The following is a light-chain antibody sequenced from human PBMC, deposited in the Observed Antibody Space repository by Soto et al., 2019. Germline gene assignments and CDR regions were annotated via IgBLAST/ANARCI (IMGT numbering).Light chain of an antibody. Sequence: QSALTQPPSASGSPGQSVTISCTGTSIDVGGYNYVSWYQQHPGKAPKLMIYEVSKRPSGVPDRFSGSKSGNTASLTVSGLQAEDEDDYYCSSYAGSGYVFGPGTKVTVL. CDR1: SIDVGGYNY. J-gene: IGLJ1*01. V-gene: IGLV2-8*01. CDR2: EVS. CDR3: SSYAGSGYV.